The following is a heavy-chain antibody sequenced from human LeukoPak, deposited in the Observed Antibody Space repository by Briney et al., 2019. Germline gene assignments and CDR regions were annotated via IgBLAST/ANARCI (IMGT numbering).Heavy chain of an antibody. D-gene: IGHD6-6*01. CDR2: INHSGST. V-gene: IGHV4-34*01. Sequence: PSETLSLTCAVYGGSFSGYYWSWIRQPPGRWLEWIGEINHSGSTNYNPSLKGRVTISVDTSKNQFSLKLSSVTAADTAVYYCASFSSSSSSFDYWGQGTLVNVSS. CDR1: GGSFSGYY. J-gene: IGHJ4*02. CDR3: ASFSSSSSSFDY.